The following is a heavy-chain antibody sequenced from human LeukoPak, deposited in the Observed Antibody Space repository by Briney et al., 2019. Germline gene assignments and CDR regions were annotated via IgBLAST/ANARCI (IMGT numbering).Heavy chain of an antibody. CDR2: IIPIFGTA. Sequence: SVKVSCKASGYTFTGYYMHWARQAPGQGLEWMGGIIPIFGTANYAQKFQGRVTITADESTSTAYMELSSLRSEDTAVYYCAREVRPVVVVPAATYWFDPWGQGTLVTVSS. V-gene: IGHV1-69*13. J-gene: IGHJ5*02. CDR1: GYTFTGYY. CDR3: AREVRPVVVVPAATYWFDP. D-gene: IGHD2-2*01.